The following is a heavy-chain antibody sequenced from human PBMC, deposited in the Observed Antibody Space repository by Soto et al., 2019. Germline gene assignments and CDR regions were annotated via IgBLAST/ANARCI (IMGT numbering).Heavy chain of an antibody. CDR2: MKSKTDAGTT. Sequence: EVQLVESGGGLVKPGESLKLSCATSGFTFANAWRSWVRQAPGKGLEWVGRMKSKTDAGTTDFAAPGQGRFSISRDDSKHPWSLHINNVKVEDTAMFYGLTERGAGSYNGYLREDHWGQGTLVTVSS. CDR3: LTERGAGSYNGYLREDH. D-gene: IGHD5-12*01. J-gene: IGHJ4*02. V-gene: IGHV3-15*01. CDR1: GFTFANAW.